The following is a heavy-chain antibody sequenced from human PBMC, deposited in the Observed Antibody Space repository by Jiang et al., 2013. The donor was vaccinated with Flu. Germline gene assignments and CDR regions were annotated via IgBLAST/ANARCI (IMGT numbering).Heavy chain of an antibody. CDR1: GGSISSGGYY. V-gene: IGHV4-31*03. CDR2: IPNSGST. Sequence: GLVKPSQTLSPTCTVSGGSISSGGYYWIWIRQHPGKGLEWIGYIPNSGSTYYNPSLKSRVTISVDTSKNHFSLRLNSVTAADTAVYFCARVHLAAFDIWGQGTMVTVSS. CDR3: ARVHLAAFDI. J-gene: IGHJ3*02.